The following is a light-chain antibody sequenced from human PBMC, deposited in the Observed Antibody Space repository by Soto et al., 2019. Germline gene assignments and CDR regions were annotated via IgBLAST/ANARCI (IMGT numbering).Light chain of an antibody. CDR3: QSYDSSLSGHVV. CDR1: SSNIGAGFD. CDR2: AND. J-gene: IGLJ2*01. V-gene: IGLV1-40*01. Sequence: QSVLTQPPSVSGAPGQRLTISCAGTSSNIGAGFDVHWYQQLPGTAPKLLIYANDDRPSGVPDRFSGSTSGTSASLAITGLQAEDAADYYCQSYDSSLSGHVVFGGGTKLTVL.